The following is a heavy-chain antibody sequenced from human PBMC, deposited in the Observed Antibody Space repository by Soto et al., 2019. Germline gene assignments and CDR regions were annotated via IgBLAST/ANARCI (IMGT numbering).Heavy chain of an antibody. CDR3: ARRSNVLLCFGEGDWFDP. Sequence: QLQLQESGPGLVKPSETLSLTCTVSGGSISSSSYYWGWIRQPPGKGLAWIGSIYYSGSTYCNPSLKSRVPISVDTSKNQFSLKLSSVTAAATAVYYCARRSNVLLCFGEGDWFDPWGQGTLVTVSS. D-gene: IGHD3-10*01. CDR2: IYYSGST. J-gene: IGHJ5*02. CDR1: GGSISSSSYY. V-gene: IGHV4-39*01.